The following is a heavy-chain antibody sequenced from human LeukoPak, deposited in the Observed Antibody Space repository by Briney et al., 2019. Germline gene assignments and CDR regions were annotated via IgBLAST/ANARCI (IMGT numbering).Heavy chain of an antibody. CDR3: AREGSPRYCSSTSCPSNFDY. CDR1: GYSISSGYY. J-gene: IGHJ4*02. CDR2: IYHSGST. D-gene: IGHD2-2*01. Sequence: PSETLSLTCAVSGYSISSGYYWGWIRQPPGKGLEWIGSIYHSGSTYYNPSLKSRVTISVDTSKNQFSLKLSSVTAADTAVYYCAREGSPRYCSSTSCPSNFDYWGQGTLVTVPS. V-gene: IGHV4-38-2*02.